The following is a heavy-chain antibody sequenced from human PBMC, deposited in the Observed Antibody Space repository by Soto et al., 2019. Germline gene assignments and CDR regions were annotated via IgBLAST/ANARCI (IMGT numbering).Heavy chain of an antibody. CDR3: AREDYYGSGSFDY. D-gene: IGHD3-10*01. Sequence: SETLSLTCTVSGGSISSYYWSWIRQPPGKGLEWIGYIYYSGSTNYNPSLKSRVTISVDTSKNQFSLKLSSVTAADTAVYYCAREDYYGSGSFDYWGQGTLVTVSS. J-gene: IGHJ4*02. V-gene: IGHV4-59*01. CDR2: IYYSGST. CDR1: GGSISSYY.